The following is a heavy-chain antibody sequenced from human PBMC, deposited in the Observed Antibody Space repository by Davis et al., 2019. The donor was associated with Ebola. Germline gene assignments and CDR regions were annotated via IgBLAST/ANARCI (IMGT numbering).Heavy chain of an antibody. Sequence: GESLKISCAASGFTFSSYGMHWVRQAPGKGLEWVAVISYDGSYKYYADSVKGRFTISRENAKNSLYLQMNSLRAGDTAVYYCARARFGEVFLDYWGQGTLVTVSS. J-gene: IGHJ4*02. CDR2: ISYDGSYK. CDR1: GFTFSSYG. V-gene: IGHV3-30*03. D-gene: IGHD3-10*01. CDR3: ARARFGEVFLDY.